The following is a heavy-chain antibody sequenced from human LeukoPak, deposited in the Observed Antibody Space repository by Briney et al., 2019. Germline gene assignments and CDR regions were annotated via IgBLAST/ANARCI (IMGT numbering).Heavy chain of an antibody. V-gene: IGHV4-39*01. D-gene: IGHD6-19*01. CDR2: IYYSGST. J-gene: IGHJ4*02. Sequence: SETLSLTCTVSGGSISSSSYYWGWIRQPPGKGLEGIGSIYYSGSTYYNPSLKSRVTISVDTSKNQSPLKLSSVTAADTAVYYCFSRGWYADSLDYWGQGTLVTVSS. CDR1: GGSISSSSYY. CDR3: FSRGWYADSLDY.